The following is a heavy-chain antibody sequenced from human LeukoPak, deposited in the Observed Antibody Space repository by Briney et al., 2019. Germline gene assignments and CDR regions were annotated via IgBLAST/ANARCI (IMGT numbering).Heavy chain of an antibody. V-gene: IGHV4-39*01. J-gene: IGHJ6*03. CDR1: GGSISSSSYY. CDR2: IYHSGST. CDR3: AGPGDGYHKDYFYMDV. Sequence: PSETLSLTCTVSGGSISSSSYYWGWVRQPPGKGLEWVGSIYHSGSTYYNPSRKSRLTITVDTTKNQFSLELSSVTAADTAVYYCAGPGDGYHKDYFYMDVWGKGTTVTVS. D-gene: IGHD5-24*01.